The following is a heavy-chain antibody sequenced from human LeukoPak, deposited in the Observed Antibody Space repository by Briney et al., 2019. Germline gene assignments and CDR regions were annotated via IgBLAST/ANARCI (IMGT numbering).Heavy chain of an antibody. CDR2: IKQDGGEK. D-gene: IGHD3-9*01. CDR1: GFTFSSYW. V-gene: IGHV3-7*01. J-gene: IGHJ6*03. Sequence: GGSLRLSCAASGFTFSSYWMSWVRQAPGKGLEWVANIKQDGGEKYYVDSVKGRFTISRDNAKTSLYLQMNSLRAEDTAVYYCARDEVYYDILTGYSYYYYYYYMDVWGKGTTVTVSS. CDR3: ARDEVYYDILTGYSYYYYYYYMDV.